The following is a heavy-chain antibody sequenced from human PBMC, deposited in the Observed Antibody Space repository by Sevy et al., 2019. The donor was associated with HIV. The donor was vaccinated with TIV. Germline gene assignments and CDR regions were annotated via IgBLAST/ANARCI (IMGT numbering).Heavy chain of an antibody. CDR1: GFTFSSYG. CDR2: IWYDGSNK. CDR3: ARGVRADFWSGYYGPYYYYMDV. D-gene: IGHD3-3*01. Sequence: GGSLRLSCAASGFTFSSYGMHWVRQAPGKGLEWVAVIWYDGSNKYYADSVKGRFTISRDNSKNTLYVQMNSLRAEDTAVYYCARGVRADFWSGYYGPYYYYMDVWGKGTTVTVSS. V-gene: IGHV3-33*01. J-gene: IGHJ6*03.